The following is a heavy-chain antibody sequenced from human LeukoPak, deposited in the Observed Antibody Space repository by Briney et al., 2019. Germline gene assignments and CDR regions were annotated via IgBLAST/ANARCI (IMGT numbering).Heavy chain of an antibody. CDR2: IYHGGST. CDR1: GYSISTLSN. V-gene: IGHV4-38-2*02. D-gene: IGHD3-22*01. CDR3: AREKALMDHYDFSGYDWEY. J-gene: IGHJ4*02. Sequence: KPSETLSLTCTVSGYSISTLSNWGWIRQSPGKGLEWVAIIYHGGSTYYNPSLRGRVTISMDTSKNQISLTLTSVTAADTAVYYCAREKALMDHYDFSGYDWEYWGQGSLVIVSS.